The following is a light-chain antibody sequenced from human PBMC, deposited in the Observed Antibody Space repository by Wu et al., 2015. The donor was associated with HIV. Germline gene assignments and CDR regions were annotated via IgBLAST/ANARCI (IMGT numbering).Light chain of an antibody. CDR3: QQYDNWPPFT. CDR2: HAS. J-gene: IGKJ5*01. V-gene: IGKV3-15*01. Sequence: EIVMTQSPATLSVSPGERATLSCRASQSVSSDLAWYQQKPGQAPRLLIYHASTRATGVPARFSSSGSGTDFTLTIDSLQSEDFAIYYCQQYDNWPPFTFGQGTRLDIK. CDR1: QSVSSD.